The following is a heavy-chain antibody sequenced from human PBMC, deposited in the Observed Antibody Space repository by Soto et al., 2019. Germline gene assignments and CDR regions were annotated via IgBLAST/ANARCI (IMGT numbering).Heavy chain of an antibody. D-gene: IGHD3-9*01. CDR2: ISGSGGTT. CDR3: AKDRPSRNTGSDFDADF. Sequence: EVQLLESGGGLVQPGVSLRLSCAASGFTFSSYAMSWVRQAPGQGLEWVSLISGSGGTTYYADSVKGRFTVSIDNSKNTLYLQVNSLRAEDTAVYYCAKDRPSRNTGSDFDADFWCQGTLVTVSS. V-gene: IGHV3-23*01. CDR1: GFTFSSYA. J-gene: IGHJ4*02.